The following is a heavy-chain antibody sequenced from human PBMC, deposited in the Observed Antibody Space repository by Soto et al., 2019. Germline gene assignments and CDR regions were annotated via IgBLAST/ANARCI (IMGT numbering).Heavy chain of an antibody. D-gene: IGHD2-8*01. CDR2: INAGNGNT. Sequence: ASVKVSCKASGYTFTSYAMHWVRQAPGQRLEWMGWINAGNGNTKYSQKFQGRVTITRDTSTSTAYMELSSLRSEDTAVYYCATQIEVMVNASYGMVVLGEGITVTVSS. V-gene: IGHV1-3*01. CDR1: GYTFTSYA. CDR3: ATQIEVMVNASYGMVV. J-gene: IGHJ6*04.